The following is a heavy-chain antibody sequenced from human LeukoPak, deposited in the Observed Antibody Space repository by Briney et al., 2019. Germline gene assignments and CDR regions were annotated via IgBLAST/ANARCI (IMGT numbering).Heavy chain of an antibody. CDR2: INPNSGGT. CDR3: ARGTGYSYGRIDY. J-gene: IGHJ4*02. CDR1: GYTLTGYY. Sequence: ASVKVSCKASGYTLTGYYMHWVRQAPGQGLEWMGWINPNSGGTNYAQKFQGRVTMTRDTSISTAYMELSRLRSDDTAVYYCARGTGYSYGRIDYWGQGTLVTASS. D-gene: IGHD5-18*01. V-gene: IGHV1-2*02.